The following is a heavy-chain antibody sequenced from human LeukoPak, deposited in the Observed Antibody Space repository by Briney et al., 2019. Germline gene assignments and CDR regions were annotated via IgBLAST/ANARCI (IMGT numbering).Heavy chain of an antibody. Sequence: SETLSLTCDVYGASFTGYYWSWIRQSPGKGLEWIGEMNQRGSMNYNPSLKSRVTISVDRSKNQFSLELSSVTAADTAVYYCARGVGDTTFGLADYWGQGTLVTVSS. CDR1: GASFTGYY. CDR3: ARGVGDTTFGLADY. CDR2: MNQRGSM. V-gene: IGHV4-34*01. D-gene: IGHD1-26*01. J-gene: IGHJ4*02.